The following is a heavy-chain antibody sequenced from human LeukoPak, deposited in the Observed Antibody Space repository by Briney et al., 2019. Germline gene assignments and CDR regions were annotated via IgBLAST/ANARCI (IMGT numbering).Heavy chain of an antibody. Sequence: GGSLRLSCVASGFTFSDHWMHWVRQAPGKGLVWVSRINSDGSSASYADSVTGRFTISRDNAKNTLYLQMNSLRPEDTAVYFCARPHVSTVSNWFDPWGQGTLVTVSS. CDR1: GFTFSDHW. CDR2: INSDGSSA. V-gene: IGHV3-74*01. CDR3: ARPHVSTVSNWFDP. J-gene: IGHJ5*02. D-gene: IGHD4-17*01.